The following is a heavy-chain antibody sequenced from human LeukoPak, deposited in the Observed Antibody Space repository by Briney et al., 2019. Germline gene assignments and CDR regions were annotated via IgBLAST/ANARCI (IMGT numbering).Heavy chain of an antibody. CDR2: ISTDNGNT. Sequence: ASVKVSCKASGYTFTNYGLIWVRQAPGQGLEWMGWISTDNGNTNSVQKFQGRVTMTRDTSISTAYMELSRLRSDDTAVYYCARGRRGLVSSTSCCDFGYWGQGTLVTVSS. V-gene: IGHV1-18*01. D-gene: IGHD2-2*01. CDR1: GYTFTNYG. CDR3: ARGRRGLVSSTSCCDFGY. J-gene: IGHJ4*02.